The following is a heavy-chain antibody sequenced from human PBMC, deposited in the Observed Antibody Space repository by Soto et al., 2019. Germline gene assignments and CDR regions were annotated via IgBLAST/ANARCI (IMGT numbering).Heavy chain of an antibody. CDR1: GYTLTELS. CDR2: FDTEDGET. Sequence: ASVKVSCKVSGYTLTELSMHWVRQAPGKGLEWMGGFDTEDGETIYAQKFQGRVTMTEDTSTDTAYMELSSLRSEDTAVYYCATFAYPTDSGGRNNWFDPWGQGTLVTV. V-gene: IGHV1-24*01. CDR3: ATFAYPTDSGGRNNWFDP. D-gene: IGHD2-15*01. J-gene: IGHJ5*02.